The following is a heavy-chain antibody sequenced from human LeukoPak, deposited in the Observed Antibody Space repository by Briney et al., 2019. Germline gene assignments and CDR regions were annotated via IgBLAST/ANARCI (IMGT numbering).Heavy chain of an antibody. Sequence: GGSLRLSCAASGFTFSSYAMHWVRQAPGKGLEWVAVISYDGSNKYYADSVKGRFTISRDNSKNTLYLQMNSLRAEDTTVYYCARSAPAAAGTGPMDVWGKGTTVTVSS. J-gene: IGHJ6*03. D-gene: IGHD6-13*01. CDR2: ISYDGSNK. V-gene: IGHV3-30-3*01. CDR3: ARSAPAAAGTGPMDV. CDR1: GFTFSSYA.